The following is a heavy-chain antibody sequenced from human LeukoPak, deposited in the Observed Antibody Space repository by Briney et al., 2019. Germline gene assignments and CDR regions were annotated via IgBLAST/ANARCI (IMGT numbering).Heavy chain of an antibody. D-gene: IGHD3-3*01. CDR1: GFTFSSYA. CDR3: AKDKIGLRFLEWSYLFDY. CDR2: ISGSGGST. Sequence: GGSLRLSCAASGFTFSSYAMSWVRQAPGKGLEWVSAISGSGGSTYYADSVKGRFTISRDNSKNTLYLQMNSMRAEDTAVYYYAKDKIGLRFLEWSYLFDYWGQGTLVTVSS. V-gene: IGHV3-23*01. J-gene: IGHJ4*02.